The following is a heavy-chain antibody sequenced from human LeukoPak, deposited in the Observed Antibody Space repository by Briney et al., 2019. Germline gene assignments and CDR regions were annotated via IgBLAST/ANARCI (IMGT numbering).Heavy chain of an antibody. Sequence: ASVKVSCKASGYIFTTYDINWVRQATGQGLEWMGWMNPNSGNTDYTQKFQGRVTMTRNTSITTAFMELNNLRSEDTAVYYCARGPPEHPQGYWGQGTLVTVSS. V-gene: IGHV1-8*01. J-gene: IGHJ4*02. CDR1: GYIFTTYD. CDR3: ARGPPEHPQGY. CDR2: MNPNSGNT. D-gene: IGHD1-14*01.